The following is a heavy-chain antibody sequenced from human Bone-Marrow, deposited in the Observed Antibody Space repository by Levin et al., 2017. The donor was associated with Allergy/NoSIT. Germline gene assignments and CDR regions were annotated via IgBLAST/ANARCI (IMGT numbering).Heavy chain of an antibody. Sequence: SETLSLTCTVSGGSISSGGYYWSWIRQHPGKGLEWIGYIYYSGSTYYNPSLKSRVTISVDTSKNQFSLKLSSVTAADTAVYYCKARAAGPYYYYYGMDVWGQGTTVTVSS. CDR2: IYYSGST. D-gene: IGHD6-13*01. V-gene: IGHV4-31*03. CDR3: KARAAGPYYYYYGMDV. J-gene: IGHJ6*02. CDR1: GGSISSGGYY.